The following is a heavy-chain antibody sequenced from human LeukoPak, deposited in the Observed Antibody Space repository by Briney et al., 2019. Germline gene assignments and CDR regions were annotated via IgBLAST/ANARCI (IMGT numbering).Heavy chain of an antibody. CDR2: IRYDGNNK. CDR1: GFTFSSYA. J-gene: IGHJ4*02. V-gene: IGHV3-30*02. Sequence: GGSLTLSCAASGFTFSSYAMHWVRQAAGKGLEWVAFIRYDGNNKYYTDSVKGRFTISRDNSKNTLYLQMNSLRAEDTAVYLCAKDPGSGSYYPYYFDYWGQGTLVTVSS. D-gene: IGHD3-10*01. CDR3: AKDPGSGSYYPYYFDY.